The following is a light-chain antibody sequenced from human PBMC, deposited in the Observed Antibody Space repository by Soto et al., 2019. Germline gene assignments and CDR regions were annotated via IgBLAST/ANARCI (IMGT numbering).Light chain of an antibody. J-gene: IGKJ4*01. CDR3: QEGSTLLT. CDR2: GAS. V-gene: IGKV1-39*01. CDR1: QSIVTY. Sequence: DIQMTQSPSSLSASVGDGCTITFRASQSIVTYLNWYQQRPGKAPKLLIYGASSLQSGVPSRFSGSGSGTHFTLTISSLQPEDFATYYCQEGSTLLTFGGGTKVDIK.